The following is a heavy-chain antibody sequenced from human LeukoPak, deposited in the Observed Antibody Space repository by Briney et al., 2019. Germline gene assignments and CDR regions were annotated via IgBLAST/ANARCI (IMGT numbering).Heavy chain of an antibody. CDR3: ARVAYIRWPYHYYYMDV. CDR2: IYHSGST. CDR1: GGSISSSNW. D-gene: IGHD4-23*01. Sequence: SETLSLTCAVSGGSISSSNWWSWVRQPPGKGLEWIGEIYHSGSTNYNPSLKSRVTISVDKSKNHFSLKLSSVTAADTAVYYCARVAYIRWPYHYYYMDVWGKGTTVTISS. J-gene: IGHJ6*03. V-gene: IGHV4-4*02.